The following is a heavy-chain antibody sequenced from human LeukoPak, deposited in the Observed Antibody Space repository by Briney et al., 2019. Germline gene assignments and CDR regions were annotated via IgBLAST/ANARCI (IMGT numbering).Heavy chain of an antibody. Sequence: GGSLRLSCSASGLTVTNAWMNWVRQAPGKGLEWLSLILHNGDSTYYADSVKGRFTISRDNSKNTLYLQMNSLRAEDTAVYYCARLSSFAFDIWGQGTMVTVSS. CDR3: ARLSSFAFDI. CDR1: GLTVTNAW. CDR2: ILHNGDST. D-gene: IGHD3-16*02. J-gene: IGHJ3*02. V-gene: IGHV3-53*01.